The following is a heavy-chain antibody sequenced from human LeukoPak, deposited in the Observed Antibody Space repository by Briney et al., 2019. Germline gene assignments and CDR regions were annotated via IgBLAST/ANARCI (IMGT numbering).Heavy chain of an antibody. CDR1: GGSISSGGYS. V-gene: IGHV4-30-2*01. CDR2: IYHSGST. D-gene: IGHD6-19*01. Sequence: SQTLSLTCAVSGGSISSGGYSWSWIRQPPGKGLEWIGYIYHSGSTYYNPSLKSRVTISVDRSKNQFSLKLSSVTAADTAVYYCARGRIAVARFYGMDVWGQGTTVTVSS. CDR3: ARGRIAVARFYGMDV. J-gene: IGHJ6*02.